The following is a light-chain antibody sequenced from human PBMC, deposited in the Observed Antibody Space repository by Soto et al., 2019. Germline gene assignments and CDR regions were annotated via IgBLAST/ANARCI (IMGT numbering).Light chain of an antibody. CDR1: YSDIGAYHY. J-gene: IGLJ1*01. CDR3: SAFKGTHSFV. CDR2: EVS. V-gene: IGLV2-8*01. Sequence: SALTQPPSASGSPGQSVTIPCTGTYSDIGAYHYVSWYQQRPGEAPKLIICEVSKRPSGVPDGIVASKSGTTASLTVTRLQADDDGNYYCSAFKGTHSFVCGTGSKGTVL.